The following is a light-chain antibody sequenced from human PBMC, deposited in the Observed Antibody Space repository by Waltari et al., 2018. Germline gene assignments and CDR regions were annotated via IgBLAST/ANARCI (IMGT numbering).Light chain of an antibody. Sequence: QLALTQSPSASASLGASVKITCTLSIGHRDYPIPWHHQQPEKGPRYLMKLDSDGSHTMGDGIPHRFSGSSSGAERYLTISSLQYEDEADYYCQTWGTGFVVFGGGTKLTVL. J-gene: IGLJ2*01. V-gene: IGLV4-69*01. CDR2: LDSDGSH. CDR1: IGHRDYP. CDR3: QTWGTGFVV.